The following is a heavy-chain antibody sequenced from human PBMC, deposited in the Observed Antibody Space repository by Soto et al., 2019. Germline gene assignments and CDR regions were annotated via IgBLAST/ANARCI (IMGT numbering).Heavy chain of an antibody. J-gene: IGHJ3*02. CDR3: ARGSYYYDMDAFDI. V-gene: IGHV3-33*01. D-gene: IGHD3-22*01. CDR1: GFTFSSYG. CDR2: IWYDGSNK. Sequence: QVQLVESGGGVVQPGRSLRLSCAASGFTFSSYGMHWVRQAPGKGLEWVAVIWYDGSNKYYADSVKGRFTISRDNSKNPRYLQMNSLRAEATAVYYCARGSYYYDMDAFDIWGQGTMVTVSS.